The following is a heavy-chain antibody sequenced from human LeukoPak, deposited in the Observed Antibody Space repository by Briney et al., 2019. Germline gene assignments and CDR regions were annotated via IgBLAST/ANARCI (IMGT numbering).Heavy chain of an antibody. CDR1: GFTFDDYA. CDR3: TRRGAASDAFDI. CDR2: IKYDGSST. V-gene: IGHV3-74*01. J-gene: IGHJ3*02. D-gene: IGHD3-16*01. Sequence: PGGSLRLSCAASGFTFDDYAMHWVRQAPGKGLVWVSRIKYDGSSTNYADSVKGRFTISRDNAKNTLYLQMNSLRAEDTAVYYCTRRGAASDAFDIWGQGTMVTVSS.